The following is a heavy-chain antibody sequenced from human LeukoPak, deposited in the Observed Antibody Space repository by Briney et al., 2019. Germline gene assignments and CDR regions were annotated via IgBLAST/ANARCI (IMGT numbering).Heavy chain of an antibody. V-gene: IGHV1-2*02. J-gene: IGHJ4*02. CDR2: INPNSGGT. Sequence: ASVKVSCKASGYTFTGYYMHWVRQAPGQGLEWMGWINPNSGGTNYAQKFQGRVTMTRDTSISTAYMELSRLRSDDTAVYCCARDIKDGSGWLIVMYWGQGTLVTVSS. CDR3: ARDIKDGSGWLIVMY. D-gene: IGHD6-19*01. CDR1: GYTFTGYY.